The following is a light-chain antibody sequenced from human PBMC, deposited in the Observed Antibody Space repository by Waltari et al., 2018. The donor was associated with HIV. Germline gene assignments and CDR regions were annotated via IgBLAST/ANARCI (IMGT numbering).Light chain of an antibody. CDR3: MQSLQTPLS. CDR1: QSLMHQNKKVY. Sequence: IVMTQSPASLAVYPGEAASISCTASQSLMHQNKKVYLDWYVQKPGQSPELLIFLTSDRAGGVPHRISATGTGTEFTLKINTVEADDVGTYYCMQSLQTPLSFGQGTRLEIK. V-gene: IGKV2-28*01. CDR2: LTS. J-gene: IGKJ5*01.